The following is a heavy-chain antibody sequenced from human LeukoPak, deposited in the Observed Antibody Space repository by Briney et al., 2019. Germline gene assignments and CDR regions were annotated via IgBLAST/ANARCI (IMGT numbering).Heavy chain of an antibody. D-gene: IGHD1-26*01. CDR3: ARFMGATTAWDY. J-gene: IGHJ4*02. CDR2: INPSGGST. V-gene: IGHV1-46*01. CDR1: GYTFTSYY. Sequence: AASVKVSCKASGYTFTSYYMHWVRQAPGQGLEWMGIINPSGGSTSYAQKFQGRVTMTRDTSTSTVYMELSSLRSEDTAVYYCARFMGATTAWDYWGQGTLVTISS.